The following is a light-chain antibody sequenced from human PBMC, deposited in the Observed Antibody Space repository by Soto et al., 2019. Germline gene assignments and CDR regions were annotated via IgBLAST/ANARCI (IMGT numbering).Light chain of an antibody. J-gene: IGKJ5*01. CDR3: QQLNSYPTFT. CDR1: QGISSY. CDR2: AAS. Sequence: DIQLTQSPSFLSASVGDRVTITCRASQGISSYLAWYQQKPGKAPKLLIYAASTLQSGVPSRFSGSGSVTEFTLTISSRQPEDFATYYYQQLNSYPTFTFGQGTRLEI. V-gene: IGKV1-9*01.